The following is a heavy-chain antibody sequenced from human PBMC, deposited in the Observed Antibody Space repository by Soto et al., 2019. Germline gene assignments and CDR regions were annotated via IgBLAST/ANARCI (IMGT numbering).Heavy chain of an antibody. V-gene: IGHV3-23*01. Sequence: GGSLRLSCAASGFTFSSYAMSWVRQAPGKGLEWVSAISGSGSSTYYADSVKGRFTISRDNSKNTLYLQMNSLRAEDTAVYYCAKDATEHLGYCSGGSCYSDYWYFDLWGRGTLVTVSS. CDR3: AKDATEHLGYCSGGSCYSDYWYFDL. CDR2: ISGSGSST. D-gene: IGHD2-15*01. J-gene: IGHJ2*01. CDR1: GFTFSSYA.